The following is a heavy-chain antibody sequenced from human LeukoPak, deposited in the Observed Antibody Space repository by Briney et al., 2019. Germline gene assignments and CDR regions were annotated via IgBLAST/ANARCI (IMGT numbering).Heavy chain of an antibody. CDR3: ARGGSSYYGMDV. V-gene: IGHV3-13*01. CDR2: IGTAGDT. Sequence: GGSLRLSCAASGFTFSSYDMHWVRQATGKGLEWVSAIGTAGDTYYPSSVKGRFTISRENAKNSLYLQMNSLRAGDTAVYYCARGGSSYYGMDVWGQGTTVTVSS. J-gene: IGHJ6*02. CDR1: GFTFSSYD. D-gene: IGHD2-15*01.